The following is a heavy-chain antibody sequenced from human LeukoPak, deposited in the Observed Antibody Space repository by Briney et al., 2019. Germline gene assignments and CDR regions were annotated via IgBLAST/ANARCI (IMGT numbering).Heavy chain of an antibody. V-gene: IGHV4-61*02. CDR2: IYTSGST. D-gene: IGHD2-15*01. Sequence: KTSETLSLTCTVSVGSISRGSYYWSWIRQPAGKGLEWIGRIYTSGSTNYNPYHKSRVTISVDTSKNQFSLRLSSVTAADTAVYYCARAVVVEESDAFDIWGQGTKVTVSS. J-gene: IGHJ3*02. CDR1: VGSISRGSYY. CDR3: ARAVVVEESDAFDI.